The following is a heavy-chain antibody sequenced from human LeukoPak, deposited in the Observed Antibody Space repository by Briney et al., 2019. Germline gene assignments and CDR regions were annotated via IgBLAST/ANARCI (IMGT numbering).Heavy chain of an antibody. Sequence: GGSLRLSCAASGFTFSTSWMNWVRQAPGKGLEWVADIRQDGSEKYYVDSVKGRFTVSRDNAKNSLYLQMNSLRAEDMAVYYCARGDCFDRRFDFWGQGTLVTVSS. CDR1: GFTFSTSW. CDR3: ARGDCFDRRFDF. V-gene: IGHV3-7*01. CDR2: IRQDGSEK. D-gene: IGHD3-22*01. J-gene: IGHJ4*02.